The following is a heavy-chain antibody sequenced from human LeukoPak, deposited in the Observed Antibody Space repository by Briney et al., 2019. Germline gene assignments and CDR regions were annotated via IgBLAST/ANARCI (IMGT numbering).Heavy chain of an antibody. Sequence: SQTLSLTCTVSDGSISSGGYYWSWIRQHPGKGLEWIGYIYYSGSTYYNPSLKSRVTISVDTSKNQFSLKLSSVTAADTAVYYCARTTYYYDSSGYSGPLGYYYGMDVWGQGTTVTVS. CDR3: ARTTYYYDSSGYSGPLGYYYGMDV. D-gene: IGHD3-22*01. CDR1: DGSISSGGYY. CDR2: IYYSGST. V-gene: IGHV4-31*03. J-gene: IGHJ6*02.